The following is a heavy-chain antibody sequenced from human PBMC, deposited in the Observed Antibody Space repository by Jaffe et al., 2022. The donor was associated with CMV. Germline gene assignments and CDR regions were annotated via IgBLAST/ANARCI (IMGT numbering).Heavy chain of an antibody. CDR2: IYYSGST. D-gene: IGHD2-2*01. CDR1: GGSISSSSYY. J-gene: IGHJ4*02. CDR3: ARLYHEGPGVFDY. V-gene: IGHV4-39*01. Sequence: QLQLQESGPGLVKPSETLSLTCTVSGGSISSSSYYWGWIRQPPGKGLEWIGSIYYSGSTYYNPSLKSRVTISVDTSKNQFSLKLSSVTAADTAVYYCARLYHEGPGVFDYWGQGTLVTVSS.